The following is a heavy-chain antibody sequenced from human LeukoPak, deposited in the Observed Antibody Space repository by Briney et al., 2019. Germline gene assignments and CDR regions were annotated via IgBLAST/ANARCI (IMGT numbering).Heavy chain of an antibody. Sequence: PGGSLRLSCVVSEFDLSDYYMSWIRQAPGKGLEWISYISSSGGNINFADSVKGRFTMSRDNARGSLYLQMNSLRADDTAIYYCARRRDYFDYWGQGTLVTVSS. V-gene: IGHV3-11*01. CDR3: ARRRDYFDY. J-gene: IGHJ4*02. CDR1: EFDLSDYY. CDR2: ISSSGGNI.